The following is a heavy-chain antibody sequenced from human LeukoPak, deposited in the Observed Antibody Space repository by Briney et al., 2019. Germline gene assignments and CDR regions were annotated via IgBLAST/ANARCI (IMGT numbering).Heavy chain of an antibody. D-gene: IGHD4-17*01. V-gene: IGHV3-48*01. J-gene: IGHJ4*02. CDR2: ISSSSTI. CDR3: ARDYGDYVADPLDY. Sequence: PGGSLRLSCAASGFTFSSYSMNWVRQAPGKGLEWVSYISSSSTIYYADSVKGRFTISRDNAKNSLYLQMNSLRAEDTAVYYCARDYGDYVADPLDYWGQGTLVTVSS. CDR1: GFTFSSYS.